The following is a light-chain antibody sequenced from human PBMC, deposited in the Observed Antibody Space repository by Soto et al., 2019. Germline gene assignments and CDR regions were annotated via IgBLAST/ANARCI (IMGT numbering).Light chain of an antibody. CDR2: GDS. V-gene: IGKV3-20*01. CDR1: QRVSARY. Sequence: IVLTQSPGTLSRSPGDSATLAFRASQRVSARYLAWYHQKPGQSPRLLIFGDSDRATGIPDRFSGSGSGTDFTLTISRLEPEDFAVYYCPQYGSSGTVGQGTKVDIK. J-gene: IGKJ1*01. CDR3: PQYGSSGT.